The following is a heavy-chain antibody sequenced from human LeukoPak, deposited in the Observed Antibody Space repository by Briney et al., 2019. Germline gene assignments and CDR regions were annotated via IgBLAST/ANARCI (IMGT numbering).Heavy chain of an antibody. CDR2: ISSSGSTI. V-gene: IGHV3-11*04. J-gene: IGHJ6*03. Sequence: PGGSLRLSCAASGFTFSDYHMSWIRQAPGKGLEWVSYISSSGSTIYYADSVKGRFTISRDNAKNSLYLQMNSLRAEDTAVYYCARKGLATRQYTDNYYYYMDVWGKGTTVTVSS. CDR1: GFTFSDYH. CDR3: ARKGLATRQYTDNYYYYMDV. D-gene: IGHD1-1*01.